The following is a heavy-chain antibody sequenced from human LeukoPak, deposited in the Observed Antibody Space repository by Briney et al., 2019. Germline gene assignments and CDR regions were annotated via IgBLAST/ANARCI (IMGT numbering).Heavy chain of an antibody. CDR2: ISSSGSTI. Sequence: GGSLRLSCAASGFTFSSYEMNWVRQAPGKGLEWVSYISSSGSTIYYADSVKGRFTISRDNAKNSLYLQMNSLRAEDTAVYYCARAHYYGSGSPFDPWGQGTLVTVSS. CDR1: GFTFSSYE. J-gene: IGHJ5*02. D-gene: IGHD3-10*01. CDR3: ARAHYYGSGSPFDP. V-gene: IGHV3-48*03.